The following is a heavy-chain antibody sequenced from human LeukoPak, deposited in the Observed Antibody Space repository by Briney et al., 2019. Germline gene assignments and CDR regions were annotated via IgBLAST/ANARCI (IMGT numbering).Heavy chain of an antibody. D-gene: IGHD3-3*01. J-gene: IGHJ4*02. CDR1: GYTFTGYY. CDR2: INPNSGGT. V-gene: IGHV1-2*02. CDR3: ARGALNYDFWSGYSNFDF. Sequence: ASVKVSCKASGYTFTGYYMHWVRQAPGQGLEWMGWINPNSGGTNYAQKFQGRVTITRNTSISTAYMELSSLRSEDTAVYYCARGALNYDFWSGYSNFDFWGQGTLVTVSS.